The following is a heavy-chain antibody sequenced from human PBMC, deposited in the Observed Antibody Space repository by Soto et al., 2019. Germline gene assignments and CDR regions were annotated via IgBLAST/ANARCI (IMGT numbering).Heavy chain of an antibody. CDR2: ISAYNGNT. CDR3: ARDVGYGLIDY. D-gene: IGHD5-18*01. J-gene: IGHJ4*02. V-gene: IGHV1-18*01. Sequence: GASVKVSCKASGGTFSSCTISWVRQAPGQGLEWMGWISAYNGNTNYAQKVQGRVTMTTDTSTSTAYMELRSLRSDDTAVYYCARDVGYGLIDYWGQGTLVTVSS. CDR1: GGTFSSCT.